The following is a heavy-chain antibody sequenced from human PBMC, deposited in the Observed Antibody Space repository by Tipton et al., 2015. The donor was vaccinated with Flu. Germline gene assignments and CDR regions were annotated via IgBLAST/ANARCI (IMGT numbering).Heavy chain of an antibody. CDR1: GGSISSSG. D-gene: IGHD6-6*01. CDR3: ARTLGGSSSS. CDR2: IKQDGSEK. J-gene: IGHJ5*02. V-gene: IGHV3-7*01. Sequence: LSLTCTDSGGSISSSGYNWGWIRQPPGKGLEWVANIKQDGSEKYYVDSVKGRFTISRDNAKNSLYLQMNSLRAEDTAVYYCARTLGGSSSSWGQGTLVTVSS.